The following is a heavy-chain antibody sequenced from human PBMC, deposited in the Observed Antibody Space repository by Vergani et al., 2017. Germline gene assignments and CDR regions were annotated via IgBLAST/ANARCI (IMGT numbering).Heavy chain of an antibody. CDR1: GFTFSSYS. D-gene: IGHD2-21*01. CDR2: ISSSSSTI. V-gene: IGHV3-48*04. J-gene: IGHJ4*02. Sequence: EVQLLESGGGLVQPGGSLRLSCAASGFTFSSYSMNWVRQAPGKGLEWVSYISSSSSTIYYADSVKGRFTISRDNAKNSLYLQMNSLRAEDTAVYYCARGLVPDYWGQGTLVTVSS. CDR3: ARGLVPDY.